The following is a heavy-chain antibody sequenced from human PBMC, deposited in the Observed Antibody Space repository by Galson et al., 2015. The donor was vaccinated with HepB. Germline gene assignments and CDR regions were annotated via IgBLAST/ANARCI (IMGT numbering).Heavy chain of an antibody. D-gene: IGHD6-13*01. Sequence: SLRLSCAASGFTFDDYAMHWVRQAPGKGLEWVSGISWNSGSIGYADSVKGRFTISRDNAKNSLYLQMNSLRAEDTALYYCAKSGYSSSWYVNDPRVYFDLWGRGTLVTVSS. CDR2: ISWNSGSI. J-gene: IGHJ2*01. CDR1: GFTFDDYA. V-gene: IGHV3-9*01. CDR3: AKSGYSSSWYVNDPRVYFDL.